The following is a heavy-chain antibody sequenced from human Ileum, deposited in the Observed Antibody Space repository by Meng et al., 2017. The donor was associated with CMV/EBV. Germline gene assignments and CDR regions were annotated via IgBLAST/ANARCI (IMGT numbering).Heavy chain of an antibody. J-gene: IGHJ4*02. Sequence: QIPLKESGPTLLKPTQTLTLTFTFSGFSPSTNGVGVGWIRQPPGKALEWLALIYWDDTKRYSPSLKSRLTISKDTSKNQVVLTMTNTDTVDTATYYCANRRGSGWYETYFDSWGQGTLVTVSS. V-gene: IGHV2-5*02. CDR1: GFSPSTNGVG. D-gene: IGHD6-19*01. CDR3: ANRRGSGWYETYFDS. CDR2: IYWDDTK.